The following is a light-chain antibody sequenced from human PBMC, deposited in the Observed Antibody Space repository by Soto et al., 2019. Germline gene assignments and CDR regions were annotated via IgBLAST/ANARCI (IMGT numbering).Light chain of an antibody. V-gene: IGLV1-40*01. Sequence: QAVVTQPPSVSGAPGQRVTISCTGSSSNIVAIYDVHWYQQLPGTAPKLLIYGNTNRPSGVPDRFSGSKSGTSASLAITGLQAEDAADYYCQSYDSSLSGWVFGGGTKLTVL. CDR2: GNT. J-gene: IGLJ3*02. CDR3: QSYDSSLSGWV. CDR1: SSNIVAIYD.